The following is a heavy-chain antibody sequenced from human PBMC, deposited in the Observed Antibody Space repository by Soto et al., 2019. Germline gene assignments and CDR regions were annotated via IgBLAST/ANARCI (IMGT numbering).Heavy chain of an antibody. Sequence: SETLSLTCTVSGGSISSGGYYWSWIRQHPGKGLEWIGYIYYSGSTYYNPSLKSRVTISVDTSKNQFSLKLSSVTAADTAVYYCARGPIGYYYDSSGLVWFDPWGQGTLVTVSS. D-gene: IGHD3-22*01. CDR3: ARGPIGYYYDSSGLVWFDP. CDR1: GGSISSGGYY. J-gene: IGHJ5*02. CDR2: IYYSGST. V-gene: IGHV4-31*03.